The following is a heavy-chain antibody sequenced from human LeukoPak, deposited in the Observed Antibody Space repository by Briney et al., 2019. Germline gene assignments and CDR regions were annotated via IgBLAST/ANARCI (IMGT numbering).Heavy chain of an antibody. D-gene: IGHD6-19*01. CDR3: ARIAVSSGWGYFDY. CDR2: IYSTRDT. J-gene: IGHJ4*02. CDR1: GGSILNYY. Sequence: PSETLSPTCTVSGGSILNYYWTWIRQPPGKGLEWIGYIYSTRDTNYNPSLKSRVSISADTSKNQFSLKLSSVTAADTAVYYCARIAVSSGWGYFDYWGQGTLVTASS. V-gene: IGHV4-59*01.